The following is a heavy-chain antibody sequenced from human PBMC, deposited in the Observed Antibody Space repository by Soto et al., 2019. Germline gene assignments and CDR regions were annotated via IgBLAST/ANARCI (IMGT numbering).Heavy chain of an antibody. CDR1: GFTFDDYA. D-gene: IGHD3-3*01. CDR3: AKGDYDFWSGNTVDY. Sequence: EVQLVESGGGLVQPGRSLRLSCAASGFTFDDYAMHWVRQAPGKGLEWVSGISWNSGSIGYADSVKGRFTISRGNAKNSLYLQMNSLRAEDTALYYCAKGDYDFWSGNTVDYWGQGTLVTVSS. V-gene: IGHV3-9*01. CDR2: ISWNSGSI. J-gene: IGHJ4*02.